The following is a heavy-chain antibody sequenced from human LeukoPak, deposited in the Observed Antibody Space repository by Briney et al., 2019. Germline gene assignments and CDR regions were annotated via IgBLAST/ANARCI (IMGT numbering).Heavy chain of an antibody. CDR1: GGTFSSYA. CDR2: IIPIFGTA. Sequence: GSSVKVSCKASGGTFSSYAISWVRQAPRQGLEWMGGIIPIFGTANYAQKFQGRVTITADKSTSTAYMELSSLRSEDTAVYYCAGSILTGYYTGRVDYYYYGMDVWGKGTTVTVSS. CDR3: AGSILTGYYTGRVDYYYYGMDV. J-gene: IGHJ6*04. D-gene: IGHD3-9*01. V-gene: IGHV1-69*06.